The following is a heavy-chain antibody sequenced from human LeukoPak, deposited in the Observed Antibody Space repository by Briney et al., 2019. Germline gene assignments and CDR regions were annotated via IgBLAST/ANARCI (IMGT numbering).Heavy chain of an antibody. Sequence: SVKVSCKASGGTFSSYAISWVRQAPGQGLEWMGGIIPIFGTANYAQKFQGRVTITADESTSTAYMELSSLRSEDTAVYYCAREGFSTYGSGINWFDPWGQGTLVTVSS. D-gene: IGHD3-10*01. J-gene: IGHJ5*02. CDR1: GGTFSSYA. CDR3: AREGFSTYGSGINWFDP. CDR2: IIPIFGTA. V-gene: IGHV1-69*13.